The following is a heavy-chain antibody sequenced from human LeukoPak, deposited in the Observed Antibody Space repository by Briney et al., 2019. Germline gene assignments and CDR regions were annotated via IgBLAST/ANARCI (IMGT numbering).Heavy chain of an antibody. J-gene: IGHJ1*01. CDR2: ISSSADNT. Sequence: GGSLRLSCAASGFTFSNYAMSWVRQAPGKGLEWVSSISSSADNTYHADSVKGRFTISRDNSKNTLYLQMSSLRAEDTAVYYCARDLPKITIFGALQHWGQGTVVTVSS. D-gene: IGHD3-3*01. V-gene: IGHV3-23*01. CDR1: GFTFSNYA. CDR3: ARDLPKITIFGALQH.